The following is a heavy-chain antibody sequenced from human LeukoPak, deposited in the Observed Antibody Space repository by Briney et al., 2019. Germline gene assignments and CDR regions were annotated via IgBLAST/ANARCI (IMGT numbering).Heavy chain of an antibody. Sequence: GGSLRLSCAASGFTFSRYAMSWVRQAPGKGLELVSSITSSGYDTYYRDSVKGRFTISRDNAKNLVYLQMNSLRAEDTAVYYCARGWNYAFRFDNWGQGTLVTVST. CDR2: ITSSGYDT. J-gene: IGHJ4*02. CDR3: ARGWNYAFRFDN. V-gene: IGHV3-21*01. CDR1: GFTFSRYA. D-gene: IGHD1-7*01.